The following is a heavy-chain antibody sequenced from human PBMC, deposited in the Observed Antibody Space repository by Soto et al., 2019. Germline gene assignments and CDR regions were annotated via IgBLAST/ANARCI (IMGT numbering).Heavy chain of an antibody. CDR1: GYTFTSYA. D-gene: IGHD3-3*01. CDR2: INAGNGNT. J-gene: IGHJ4*02. V-gene: IGHV1-3*01. Sequence: GASVKVSCKASGYTFTSYAMHWVRQAPGQRLEWMGWINAGNGNTKYSQKFQGRVTITRDTSASTAYMELSSLRFEDTAVYYCARDGESYYDFWSGYFRGAFDYWGQGTLVTVSS. CDR3: ARDGESYYDFWSGYFRGAFDY.